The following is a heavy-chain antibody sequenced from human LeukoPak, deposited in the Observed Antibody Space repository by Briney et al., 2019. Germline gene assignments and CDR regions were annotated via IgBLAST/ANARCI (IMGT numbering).Heavy chain of an antibody. CDR2: INHSGST. Sequence: PSETLSLTCTVSGASIRSGDYYWSWIRQPPGKGLEWIGEINHSGSTNYNPSLKSRVTISVDTSKNQFSLKLSSVTAADTAVYYCARDRITFGGVIVDYWGQGTLVTVSS. J-gene: IGHJ4*02. D-gene: IGHD3-16*02. CDR3: ARDRITFGGVIVDY. CDR1: GASIRSGDYY. V-gene: IGHV4-61*08.